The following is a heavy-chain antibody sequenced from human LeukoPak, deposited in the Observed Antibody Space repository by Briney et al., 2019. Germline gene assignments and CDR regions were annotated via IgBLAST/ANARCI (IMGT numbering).Heavy chain of an antibody. J-gene: IGHJ3*02. CDR2: VHSSGGA. V-gene: IGHV4-59*08. D-gene: IGHD1-26*01. CDR3: ARLRGSYGGDAFDI. Sequence: SETLSLTCTVSGGSISSHYWSWIRQPPGQGLEWIGYVHSSGGANYNPSLNSRVTMSVDTSKDRLSPRLSSVTAADTAVYYCARLRGSYGGDAFDIWGQGTVVTVSS. CDR1: GGSISSHY.